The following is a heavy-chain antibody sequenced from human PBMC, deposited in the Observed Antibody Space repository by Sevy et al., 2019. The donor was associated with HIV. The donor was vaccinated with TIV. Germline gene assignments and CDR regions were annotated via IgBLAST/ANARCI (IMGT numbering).Heavy chain of an antibody. CDR2: ISSSGSTI. CDR1: GFTFSSYE. J-gene: IGHJ5*02. CDR3: APYAGYCSSTSCYGAWNWFDP. D-gene: IGHD2-2*01. V-gene: IGHV3-48*03. Sequence: GGSLRLSCAASGFTFSSYEMNWVRQAPGKGLEWVSYISSSGSTIYYADSVQGRFTISRDNAKNSWYLQMNSLRAEDTAVYYCAPYAGYCSSTSCYGAWNWFDPWGQGTLVTVSS.